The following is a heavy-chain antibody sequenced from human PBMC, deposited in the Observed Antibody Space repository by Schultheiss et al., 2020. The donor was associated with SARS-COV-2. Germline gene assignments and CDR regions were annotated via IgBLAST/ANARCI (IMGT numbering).Heavy chain of an antibody. CDR2: ISSSGSTI. CDR1: GFTFSDYY. J-gene: IGHJ6*02. D-gene: IGHD3-3*01. V-gene: IGHV3-11*04. Sequence: GGSLRLSCAASGFTFSDYYMSWIRQAPGKGLEWVSYISSSGSTIYYADSVKGRFTISRDNAKNSLYLQMNSLRAEDTAVYYCARDSYDFWSGYYTGPYYYYGMDVWGQGTTVTVSS. CDR3: ARDSYDFWSGYYTGPYYYYGMDV.